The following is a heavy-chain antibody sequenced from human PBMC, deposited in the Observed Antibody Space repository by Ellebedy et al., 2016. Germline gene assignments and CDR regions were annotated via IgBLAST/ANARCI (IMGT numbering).Heavy chain of an antibody. J-gene: IGHJ4*02. V-gene: IGHV3-21*01. D-gene: IGHD5-24*01. CDR1: GFSFSGYE. CDR3: ARDSASLLRLSYNDY. Sequence: GGSLRLXXATSGFSFSGYEMSWVRQAPGKGLEWVSSISYDSSHRYYAGSVRGRFTISRDNAKDSLFLQMNSLRAEDTAVYYCARDSASLLRLSYNDYWGQGTLVTVSS. CDR2: ISYDSSHR.